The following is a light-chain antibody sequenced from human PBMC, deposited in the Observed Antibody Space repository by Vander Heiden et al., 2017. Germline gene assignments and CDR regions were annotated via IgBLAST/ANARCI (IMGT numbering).Light chain of an antibody. CDR3: QQNYSSPYT. CDR1: LSISTY. V-gene: IGKV1-39*01. J-gene: IGKJ2*01. CDR2: GAS. Sequence: VTVTIPCRASLSISTYLNWYQQKPGKAPKLLIFGASSLQSGVSSRFRGSGSETDFTLTISSLQPEDFATYYCQQNYSSPYTFGQGTQLEIK.